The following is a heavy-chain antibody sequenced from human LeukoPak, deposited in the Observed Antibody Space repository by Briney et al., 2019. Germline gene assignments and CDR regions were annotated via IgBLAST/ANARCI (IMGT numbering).Heavy chain of an antibody. V-gene: IGHV1-18*01. D-gene: IGHD2-15*01. J-gene: IGHJ4*02. Sequence: ASVKVSCKASGYTFAGYGISWVRQAPEQGLEWMGWISVDIGNTNYAQSLQGRVSMTRDISTTIVYMELTSLRSDDTAVYYCARDRLGYCGGGSCLLFDYWGQGTLVTVSS. CDR2: ISVDIGNT. CDR3: ARDRLGYCGGGSCLLFDY. CDR1: GYTFAGYG.